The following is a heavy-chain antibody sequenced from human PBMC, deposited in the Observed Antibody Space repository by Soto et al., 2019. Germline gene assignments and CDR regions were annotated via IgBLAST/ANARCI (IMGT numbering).Heavy chain of an antibody. Sequence: EVQLLESGGGLVQPGGSLRLSCAASGFIFSSYAMSWVRQAPGKGLEWVSTIKGSGGSTYYADSVKGRFTISRDSSKNTLYLQMNSLRAEDTAVYYCARIRIAAPGYFDYWGQGTLVTVSS. CDR1: GFIFSSYA. CDR3: ARIRIAAPGYFDY. CDR2: IKGSGGST. D-gene: IGHD6-13*01. J-gene: IGHJ4*02. V-gene: IGHV3-23*01.